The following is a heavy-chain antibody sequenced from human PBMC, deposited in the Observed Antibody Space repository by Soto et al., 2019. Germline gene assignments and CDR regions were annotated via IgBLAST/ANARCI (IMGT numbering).Heavy chain of an antibody. J-gene: IGHJ5*02. CDR2: IIPIFGTA. CDR1: GGTFSSYA. D-gene: IGHD3-22*01. Sequence: QVQLVQSGAEVKKPGSSVKVSCKASGGTFSSYAISWVRQAPGQGLEWMGGIIPIFGTANYAQKFQGRVTITADESTSTAYMELSSLRSEDTAVYYCARDRFGRYYDSSGYYYRSSWFDPWGQGTLVTVSS. V-gene: IGHV1-69*01. CDR3: ARDRFGRYYDSSGYYYRSSWFDP.